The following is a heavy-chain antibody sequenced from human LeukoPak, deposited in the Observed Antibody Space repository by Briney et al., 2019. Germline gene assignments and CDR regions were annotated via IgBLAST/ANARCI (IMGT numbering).Heavy chain of an antibody. CDR2: VNSDGSWT. CDR3: VSFYETN. J-gene: IGHJ4*02. CDR1: EFTVSSSY. D-gene: IGHD2-2*01. V-gene: IGHV3-74*01. Sequence: PGGSLRLSCAASEFTVSSSYMSWVRQAPGKGLVWVSHVNSDGSWTSHADSVKGRFTISKDNAKNTVYLQMNNLRTEDTAVYYCVSFYETNWGRGTLVTVSS.